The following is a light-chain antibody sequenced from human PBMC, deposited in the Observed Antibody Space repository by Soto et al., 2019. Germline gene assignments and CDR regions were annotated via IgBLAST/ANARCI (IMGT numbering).Light chain of an antibody. CDR2: GAS. Sequence: EIVLTQSPGTLSLSPGERATLSCRASQSVSSSYLAWYQQKPGQAPRLLIYGASSRATGIPDRFSGSGSGTDFTLTISRLQSEDLAVHYCQQYNSWPLTFGGGTKV. J-gene: IGKJ4*01. CDR3: QQYNSWPLT. CDR1: QSVSSSY. V-gene: IGKV3-20*01.